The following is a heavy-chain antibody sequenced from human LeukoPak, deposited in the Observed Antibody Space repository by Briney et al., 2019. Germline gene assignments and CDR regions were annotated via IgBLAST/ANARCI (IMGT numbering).Heavy chain of an antibody. CDR2: ISSSGSTI. CDR3: ARIGVHIAGPYYMDV. Sequence: GGSLRLSCAASGFTFSSYEMNWVRQAPGKGLEWVSYISSSGSTIYYADSVKGRFTISRDNAKNSLYLQMNSLRAEDTAVYYCARIGVHIAGPYYMDVWGKGTTVTISS. D-gene: IGHD6-13*01. V-gene: IGHV3-48*03. J-gene: IGHJ6*03. CDR1: GFTFSSYE.